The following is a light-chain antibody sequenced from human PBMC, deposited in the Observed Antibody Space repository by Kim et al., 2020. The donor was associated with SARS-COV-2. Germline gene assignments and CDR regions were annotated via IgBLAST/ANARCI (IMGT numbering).Light chain of an antibody. CDR2: QDS. J-gene: IGLJ2*01. CDR3: QAWDSSTDVV. CDR1: KLGDKY. Sequence: SYELTQPPSVSVSPGLTASITCSGDKLGDKYACWYQQKPGQSPVLVIYQDSKRPSGIPERFSGSNSGNTATLTISGTQAMDEADYYCQAWDSSTDVVFGGGTQLTVL. V-gene: IGLV3-1*01.